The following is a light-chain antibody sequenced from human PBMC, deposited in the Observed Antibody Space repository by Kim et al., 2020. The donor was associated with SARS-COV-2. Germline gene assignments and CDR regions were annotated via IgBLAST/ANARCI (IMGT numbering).Light chain of an antibody. CDR3: QVWHSSSDHRVV. V-gene: IGLV3-21*04. CDR1: SIGSKS. CDR2: YDS. Sequence: PGETARITCGGNSIGSKSVHEYQQKAGQAPVLVIYYDSDRPSGIPERFSGSNSGNTATLTISRVEAGDEADYYCQVWHSSSDHRVVFGGGTQLTVL. J-gene: IGLJ2*01.